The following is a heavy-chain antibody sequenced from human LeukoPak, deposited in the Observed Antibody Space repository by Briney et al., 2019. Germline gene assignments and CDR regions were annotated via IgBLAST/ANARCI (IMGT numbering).Heavy chain of an antibody. CDR1: GFTFSSYA. D-gene: IGHD5-18*01. Sequence: HPGGSLRLSCAASGFTFSSYAMSWVRQAPGKGLERVSAISGSGGSTYYADSVKGRFTISRDNSKNTLYLQMNSLRAEDTAVYYCARDTGTQLWSKTAPFDYWGQGTLVTVSS. J-gene: IGHJ4*02. CDR3: ARDTGTQLWSKTAPFDY. CDR2: ISGSGGST. V-gene: IGHV3-23*01.